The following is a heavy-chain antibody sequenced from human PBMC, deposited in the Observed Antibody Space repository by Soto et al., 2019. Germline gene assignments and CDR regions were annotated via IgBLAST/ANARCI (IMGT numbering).Heavy chain of an antibody. V-gene: IGHV3-30*18. J-gene: IGHJ4*02. CDR3: AKVHYYDSSGIGDY. CDR1: GFTFSSYG. D-gene: IGHD3-22*01. CDR2: ISYDGSNK. Sequence: PGGSLRLSCAASGFTFSSYGMHWVRQAPGKGLEWVAVISYDGSNKYYADSVKGRFTISRDNSKNTLYLQMNSLRAEDTAVYYCAKVHYYDSSGIGDYWGQGTLVTVSS.